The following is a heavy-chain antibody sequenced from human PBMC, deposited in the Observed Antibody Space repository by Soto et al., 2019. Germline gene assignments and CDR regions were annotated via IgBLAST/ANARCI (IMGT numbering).Heavy chain of an antibody. J-gene: IGHJ4*02. CDR3: ARDGYYYDSSGPIGDY. CDR2: ISAYNGNT. D-gene: IGHD3-22*01. V-gene: IGHV1-18*01. CDR1: GYTFTSYG. Sequence: QVQLVQSEAEVKKPGASVKVSCKASGYTFTSYGISWMRQAPGQGLEWMGWISAYNGNTNYAQKLQGRVTMTTDTSTSTAYMELRSLRSDDTAVYYCARDGYYYDSSGPIGDYWGQGTLVTVSS.